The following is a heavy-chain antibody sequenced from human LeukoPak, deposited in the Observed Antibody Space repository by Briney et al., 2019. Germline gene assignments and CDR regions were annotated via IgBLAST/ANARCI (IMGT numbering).Heavy chain of an antibody. CDR2: ISVNAGRK. CDR3: AKVDYYVWYFDL. CDR1: GFTFDDYA. V-gene: IGHV3-43*02. J-gene: IGHJ2*01. D-gene: IGHD3-16*01. Sequence: PGGSLRLSCAASGFTFDDYAMHWVRQPPGKGLEWVSLISVNAGRKYYADSVKGRFTISRDNSKNSLYLQMNGLRTEDTALYYCAKVDYYVWYFDLWGRGTLVTVSS.